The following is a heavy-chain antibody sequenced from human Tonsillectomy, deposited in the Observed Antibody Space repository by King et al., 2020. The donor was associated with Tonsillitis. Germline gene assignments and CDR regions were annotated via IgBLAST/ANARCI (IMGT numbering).Heavy chain of an antibody. CDR2: ISGSGGRT. CDR3: AKTPCYYASGGPPSWFAP. J-gene: IGHJ5*02. D-gene: IGHD3-10*01. Sequence: VKLVESGGGLVQPGGSLRLSCAASGFTFNTYAMSWVRQAPGKGLEWVSGISGSGGRTYYADSLKGRSTISRDNSKNMLYLQMNSLRAEDPAFYYCAKTPCYYASGGPPSWFAPWGQGTLVTVSS. V-gene: IGHV3-23*04. CDR1: GFTFNTYA.